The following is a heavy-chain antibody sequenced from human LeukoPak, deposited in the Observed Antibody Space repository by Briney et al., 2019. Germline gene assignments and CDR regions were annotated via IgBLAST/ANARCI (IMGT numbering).Heavy chain of an antibody. CDR2: INQGGSDK. V-gene: IGHV3-7*01. CDR1: GFTFSGHW. D-gene: IGHD1-14*01. J-gene: IGHJ4*02. CDR3: TRDRSRAEDD. Sequence: GGSPRLSCAASGFTFSGHWMSWVRQAPGKGLEWVANINQGGSDKYYVDSVKGRFTISRDNANNLLYLQMNSLRGEDTAVYYCTRDRSRAEDDWGQGTLVTVSS.